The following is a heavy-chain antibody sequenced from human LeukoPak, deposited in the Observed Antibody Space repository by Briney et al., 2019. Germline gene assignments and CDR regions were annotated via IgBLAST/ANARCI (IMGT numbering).Heavy chain of an antibody. Sequence: SETLSPTCTVSGGSITSSNYYWAWIRQPPGKGLEWIGSMYYSGSAYYNPSLKSRVTLSVDTSKNQFSLELTSVTAADTAVYYCARPHPGSRKYGGFDIWGLGTMATVSS. D-gene: IGHD4-23*01. V-gene: IGHV4-39*01. CDR1: GGSITSSNYY. CDR2: MYYSGSA. J-gene: IGHJ3*02. CDR3: ARPHPGSRKYGGFDI.